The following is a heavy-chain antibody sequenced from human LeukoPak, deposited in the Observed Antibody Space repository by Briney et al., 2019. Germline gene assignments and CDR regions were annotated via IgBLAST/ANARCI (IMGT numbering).Heavy chain of an antibody. Sequence: ASVKVSCKASGYTFTSYYMHWVRQAPGQGLEWMGIINPSGGSTSYAQKFQGRVTMTRDTSTSTVYMELSSLRSEDTAVYYCARDFRYCSGGSCSFLTWSEFDYWGQGTLVTVSS. D-gene: IGHD2-15*01. CDR1: GYTFTSYY. J-gene: IGHJ4*02. CDR2: INPSGGST. CDR3: ARDFRYCSGGSCSFLTWSEFDY. V-gene: IGHV1-46*01.